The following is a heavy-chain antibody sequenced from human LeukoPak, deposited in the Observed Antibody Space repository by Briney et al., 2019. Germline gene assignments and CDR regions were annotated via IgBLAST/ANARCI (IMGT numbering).Heavy chain of an antibody. Sequence: SETLSLTCAVYGGSFSGYFWSWIRQPPGKGLEWIGEINHGGSTNYNPSLKSRVTISLDTSKNQFSLKPSSVTAADTAVYYCARQRAGTPFDYWGQGTLVTVSS. CDR1: GGSFSGYF. D-gene: IGHD1-1*01. V-gene: IGHV4-34*01. J-gene: IGHJ4*02. CDR3: ARQRAGTPFDY. CDR2: INHGGST.